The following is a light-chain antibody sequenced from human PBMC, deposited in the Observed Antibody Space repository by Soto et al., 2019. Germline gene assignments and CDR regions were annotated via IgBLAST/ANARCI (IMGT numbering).Light chain of an antibody. V-gene: IGKV3-20*01. CDR1: QSVTNNQ. Sequence: EIVLTQSPGTLSLSPGERATLSCRASQSVTNNQLAWFRQKPGQAPRLLIYGASSRATGIPARFSGSGSGTDFTLTISSLQAEDFATYYCQQTRSYPSTFGGGTKVDIK. CDR2: GAS. J-gene: IGKJ4*01. CDR3: QQTRSYPST.